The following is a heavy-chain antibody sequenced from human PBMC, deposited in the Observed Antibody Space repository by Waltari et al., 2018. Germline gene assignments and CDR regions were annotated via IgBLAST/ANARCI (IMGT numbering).Heavy chain of an antibody. Sequence: QVQLQESGPGLVKPSETLSLTCTVSGGSLSSYSWSWIRESPGKGLEWIGYVDYMGSTNYNPYLKSRVTISVNTSKNQFSLMVNSVTAADTAIYYCARRMGYRSSWYGWTFDSWGQGTRVTVSS. D-gene: IGHD6-13*01. CDR3: ARRMGYRSSWYGWTFDS. CDR1: GGSLSSYS. V-gene: IGHV4-59*01. CDR2: VDYMGST. J-gene: IGHJ5*01.